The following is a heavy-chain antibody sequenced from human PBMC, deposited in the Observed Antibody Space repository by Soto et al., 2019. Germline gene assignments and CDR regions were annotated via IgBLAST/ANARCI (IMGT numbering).Heavy chain of an antibody. CDR2: MNHNGDS. J-gene: IGHJ3*02. CDR1: GGSFGTSY. CDR3: ARVTRFPDAFDI. Sequence: QVHLQQWGAGLLKPSETLSLTCGVYGGSFGTSYWAWIRQSPEKGLEWIGEMNHNGDSNYNPSLKRRVTISLDMSENQFSLKLTPVAAADTAVYYCARVTRFPDAFDIWGQGTPVIVSS. V-gene: IGHV4-34*01.